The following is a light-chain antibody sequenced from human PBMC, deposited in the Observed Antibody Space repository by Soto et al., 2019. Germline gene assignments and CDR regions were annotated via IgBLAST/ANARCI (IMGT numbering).Light chain of an antibody. J-gene: IGKJ5*01. Sequence: DIQLTQSPSFLSASNGDRVTITCRASQGLSSYLACYQQKPGKAPNLLIYAAFTFQSGVPSRLSGSGSGTEFTLTISSLQPEDFATYYCQQLKSYPITFGQGTRLEIK. V-gene: IGKV1-9*01. CDR1: QGLSSY. CDR2: AAF. CDR3: QQLKSYPIT.